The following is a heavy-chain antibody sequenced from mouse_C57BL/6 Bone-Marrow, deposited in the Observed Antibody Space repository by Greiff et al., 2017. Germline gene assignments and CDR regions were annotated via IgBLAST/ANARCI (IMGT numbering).Heavy chain of an antibody. Sequence: QVQLKESGPELVKPGASVKISCKASGYAFSSSWMNWVKQRPGKGLEWIGRIYPGDGDTNYNGKFKGKATLTADKSSSTAYMQLSSLTSEDSAVYFCARTGWLLNYWGQGTLVTVSA. CDR3: ARTGWLLNY. D-gene: IGHD2-3*01. CDR2: IYPGDGDT. CDR1: GYAFSSSW. V-gene: IGHV1-82*01. J-gene: IGHJ3*01.